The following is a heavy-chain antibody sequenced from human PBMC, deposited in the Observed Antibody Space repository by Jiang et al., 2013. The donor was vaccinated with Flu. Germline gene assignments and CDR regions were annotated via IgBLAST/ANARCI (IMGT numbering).Heavy chain of an antibody. J-gene: IGHJ4*02. CDR3: ARGGIGVTVAIFHY. V-gene: IGHV6-1*01. Sequence: SQTLSLTCGISGDSVSSNSAAWNWIRQSPSRGLEWLGRTYYRSQWYSDSAVFVRGRITINPDTSKNQISLQLNSVTPEDTAVYYCARGGIGVTVAIFHYWGQGTPVTVSS. CDR2: TYYRSQWYS. CDR1: GDSVSSNSAA. D-gene: IGHD6-19*01.